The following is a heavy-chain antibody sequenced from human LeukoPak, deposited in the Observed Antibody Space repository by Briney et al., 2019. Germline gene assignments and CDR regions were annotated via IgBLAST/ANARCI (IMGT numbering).Heavy chain of an antibody. D-gene: IGHD5-12*01. Sequence: ALVKVSCKASGYTFTGYYMHWERQAPGQGLEWMGWINPNSGGTNYAQKFQGRVTMTRDTSISTAYMELSRLRSDDTAVYYCARDKNHEWLRFNNWFDPWGQGTLVTVSS. CDR1: GYTFTGYY. CDR3: ARDKNHEWLRFNNWFDP. J-gene: IGHJ5*02. V-gene: IGHV1-2*02. CDR2: INPNSGGT.